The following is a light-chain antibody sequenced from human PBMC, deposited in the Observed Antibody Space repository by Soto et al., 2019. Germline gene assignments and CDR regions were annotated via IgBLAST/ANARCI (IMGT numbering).Light chain of an antibody. V-gene: IGKV3-15*01. CDR2: GAS. CDR1: QSVSGN. Sequence: EIVMTQSPATLSVSPGERATLSCRASQSVSGNLVWYQQKPGQAPRLLIYGASTRATGIPARFSGSGSGTEFTLTISSLQSEDFAVYYCQQYNNWPGTFGQGTKVEIK. CDR3: QQYNNWPGT. J-gene: IGKJ1*01.